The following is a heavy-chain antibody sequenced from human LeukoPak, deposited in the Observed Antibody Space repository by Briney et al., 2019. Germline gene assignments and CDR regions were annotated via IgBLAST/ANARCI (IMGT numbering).Heavy chain of an antibody. D-gene: IGHD3-10*01. V-gene: IGHV1-2*02. J-gene: IGHJ4*02. CDR2: INPNSGGT. CDR3: ARDLRSRGFADY. Sequence: ASVKVSCKASGYTFTGYYMHWVRQAPGQGLEWMGWINPNSGGTNYAQKFQGGVTMTRDTSISTAYMELSRLRSDDTAVYYCARDLRSRGFADYWGQGTLVTVSS. CDR1: GYTFTGYY.